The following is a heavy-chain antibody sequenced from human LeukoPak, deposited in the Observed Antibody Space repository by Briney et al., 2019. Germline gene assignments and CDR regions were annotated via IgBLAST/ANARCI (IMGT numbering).Heavy chain of an antibody. D-gene: IGHD3-10*01. J-gene: IGHJ5*02. CDR2: IYYSGST. CDR3: ARSARGVPDWFVA. V-gene: IGHV4-59*08. Sequence: SETLSLTCTVSGGTIISYYRIWIRQPPGKGLEWIGYIYYSGSTNYNPSLKSRVTISADTSKNQFSLKLSSVTAADTAVYYCARSARGVPDWFVAWSEATLVTVSS. CDR1: GGTIISYY.